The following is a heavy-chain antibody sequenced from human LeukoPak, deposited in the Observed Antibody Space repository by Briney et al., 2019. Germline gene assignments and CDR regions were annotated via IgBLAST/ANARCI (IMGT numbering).Heavy chain of an antibody. V-gene: IGHV1-18*01. Sequence: GASVKVSCKTSGYTFTSYDITWVRQAPGQGLEWMGYISTYNYNTHHSQKFQGRVFMSTDSSSGIAYMDLQSLTSDDTAVYYCARHMREFWSRRQPGDAFDIWGQGTMVTVSS. CDR1: GYTFTSYD. CDR2: ISTYNYNT. D-gene: IGHD3-3*01. J-gene: IGHJ3*02. CDR3: ARHMREFWSRRQPGDAFDI.